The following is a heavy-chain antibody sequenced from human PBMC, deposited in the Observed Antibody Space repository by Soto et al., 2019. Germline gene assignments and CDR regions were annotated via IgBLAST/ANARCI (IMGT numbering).Heavy chain of an antibody. CDR3: ARAYGDYVFDY. V-gene: IGHV4-59*01. D-gene: IGHD4-17*01. J-gene: IGHJ4*02. Sequence: SETLSLTCTVSGGSISSYYWSWIRQPPGKGLEWIGYIYYSGSTNYNPSLKSRVTISVDTSKNQFSLKLSSVAAADTAVYYCARAYGDYVFDYWGQGTLVTVSS. CDR2: IYYSGST. CDR1: GGSISSYY.